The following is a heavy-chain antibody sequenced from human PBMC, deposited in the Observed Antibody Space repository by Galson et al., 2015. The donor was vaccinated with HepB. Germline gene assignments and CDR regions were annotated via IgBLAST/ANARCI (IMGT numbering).Heavy chain of an antibody. J-gene: IGHJ4*02. CDR1: GFTFSSYG. CDR2: ISYDGSNK. V-gene: IGHV3-30*18. D-gene: IGHD3-22*01. CDR3: AKDQGYYDSSGYLDLPDY. Sequence: SLRLSCAASGFTFSSYGMHWVRQAPGKGLEWVAVISYDGSNKYYADSVKGRFTISRDNSKNTLYLQMNSLRAEDTAVYYCAKDQGYYDSSGYLDLPDYWGQGTLVTVSS.